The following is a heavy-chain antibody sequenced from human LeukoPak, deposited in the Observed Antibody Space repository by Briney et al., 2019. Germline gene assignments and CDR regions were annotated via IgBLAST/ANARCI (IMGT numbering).Heavy chain of an antibody. CDR1: GYTFTGYY. J-gene: IGHJ4*02. CDR3: ARDAAQQATVVITNEPRGTPGAADY. Sequence: ASVKVSCKASGYTFTGYYMHWVRQAPGQGLEWMGWINPNSGDTNYAQKFQGRVTMTRDTSINTAYMELSGLTSDDTAVYYCARDAAQQATVVITNEPRGTPGAADYWGQGTLVTVSS. CDR2: INPNSGDT. D-gene: IGHD3-22*01. V-gene: IGHV1-2*02.